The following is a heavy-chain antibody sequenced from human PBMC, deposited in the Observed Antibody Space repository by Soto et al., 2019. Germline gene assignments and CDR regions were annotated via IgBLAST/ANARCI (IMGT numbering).Heavy chain of an antibody. J-gene: IGHJ1*01. Sequence: PGGSLRLSCAASGFTVSSNYMSWVRQAPGKGLEWVSVIYSGGSTYYADSVKGRFTISSDNSKNTLYLQMNSLRAEDTAVYYCARPRPDYGSGWYVFQHWGQGTLVTVSS. CDR2: IYSGGST. D-gene: IGHD6-19*01. CDR1: GFTVSSNY. V-gene: IGHV3-53*01. CDR3: ARPRPDYGSGWYVFQH.